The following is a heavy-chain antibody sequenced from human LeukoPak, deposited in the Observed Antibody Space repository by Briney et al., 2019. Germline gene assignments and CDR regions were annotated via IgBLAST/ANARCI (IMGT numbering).Heavy chain of an antibody. CDR1: GYTFTGYY. J-gene: IGHJ4*02. CDR3: ARGRSDYVWGSFNINY. V-gene: IGHV1-2*02. Sequence: ASVKVSCKASGYTFTGYYMHWVRQAPGQGLEWMGWINPNSGGTNYAQKFQGRVTMTRDTSISTAYMELSRLRSDDTAVYYCARGRSDYVWGSFNINYWGQGTLVTVSS. D-gene: IGHD3-16*01. CDR2: INPNSGGT.